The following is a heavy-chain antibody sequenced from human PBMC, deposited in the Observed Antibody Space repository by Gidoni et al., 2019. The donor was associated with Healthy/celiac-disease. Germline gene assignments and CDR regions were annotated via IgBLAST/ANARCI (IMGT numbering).Heavy chain of an antibody. CDR1: GGSFSGYY. J-gene: IGHJ1*01. D-gene: IGHD6-19*01. V-gene: IGHV4-34*01. Sequence: QVQLQQWGAGLLKPSETLSLTCAVYGGSFSGYYWSWIRQPPGKGLEWIGEINHSGSTNYNPSLKSRVTISVDTSKNQFSLKLSSVTAADTAVYYCARGEIGWYQGRLYFQHWGQGTLVTVSS. CDR2: INHSGST. CDR3: ARGEIGWYQGRLYFQH.